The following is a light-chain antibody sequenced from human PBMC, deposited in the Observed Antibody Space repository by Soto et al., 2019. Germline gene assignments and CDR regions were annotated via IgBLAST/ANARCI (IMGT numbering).Light chain of an antibody. CDR3: AAWDDSLRGV. V-gene: IGLV1-44*01. CDR1: NSNIGSNA. CDR2: SNN. Sequence: QSVLTQPPSASGTPGQRVTISCSGSNSNIGSNAVNWYQQLPGTAPKLLIYSNNQRPSGVPDRFSGSKSGTSASLAISGLQSDDEADYYCAAWDDSLRGVFGRGTKLTVL. J-gene: IGLJ3*02.